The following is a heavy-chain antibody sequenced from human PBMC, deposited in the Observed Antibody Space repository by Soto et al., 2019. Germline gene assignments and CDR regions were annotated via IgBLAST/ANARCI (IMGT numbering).Heavy chain of an antibody. CDR1: GFTFSDYG. CDR2: IWYDGSNS. CDR3: AISDLYFEWETNASCRD. D-gene: IGHD3-9*01. V-gene: IGHV3-33*01. J-gene: IGHJ4*01. Sequence: QVHLVESGGGVVQPGGSLRLSCAASGFTFSDYGMHWVRQAPGKGLEWLAVIWYDGSNSLYGDSAKGRFTISRDNSKDTLYLQMNSLRAADTAVYYCAISDLYFEWETNASCRDWGHGTRVTVSS.